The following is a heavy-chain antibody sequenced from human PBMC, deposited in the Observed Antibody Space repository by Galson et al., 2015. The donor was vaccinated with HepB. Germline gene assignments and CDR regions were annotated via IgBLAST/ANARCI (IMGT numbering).Heavy chain of an antibody. CDR2: IRPDGGWQ. CDR1: GFTFSSRP. CDR3: ARDAPFDSSGWTNWFDP. V-gene: IGHV3-30*04. J-gene: IGHJ5*02. D-gene: IGHD6-19*01. Sequence: SLRLSCATSGFTFSSRPMHWVRQAPGKGLEWVAVIRPDGGWQHYADSVKGRFTISRDNVKNTLYLEMNSLRVEDTAVYSCARDAPFDSSGWTNWFDPWGQGTLVAVSS.